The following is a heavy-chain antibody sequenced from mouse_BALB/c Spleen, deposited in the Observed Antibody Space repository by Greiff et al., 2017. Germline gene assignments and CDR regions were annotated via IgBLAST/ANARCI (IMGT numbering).Heavy chain of an antibody. CDR1: GYTFSSYW. CDR2: ILPGSGST. J-gene: IGHJ4*01. Sequence: QVQLKESGAELMKPGASVKISCKATGYTFSSYWIEWVKQRPGHGLEWIGEILPGSGSTNYNEKFKGKATFTADTSSNTAYMQLSSLTSEDSAVYYCARWGMTPYYAMDYWGQGTSVTVSS. D-gene: IGHD2-10*02. CDR3: ARWGMTPYYAMDY. V-gene: IGHV1-9*01.